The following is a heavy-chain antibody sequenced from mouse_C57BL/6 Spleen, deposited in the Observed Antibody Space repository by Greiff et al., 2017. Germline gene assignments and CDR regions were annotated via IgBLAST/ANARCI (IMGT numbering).Heavy chain of an antibody. CDR1: GYSFTDYN. Sequence: VQLKQSGPELVKPGASVKISCKASGYSFTDYNMNWVKQSTGQSLEWIGVINPNYGTTSYNQKFKGKATLTVDQSSSTAYMQLNSLTSEDSAVYYCTINYDYADYWGQGTTLTVSS. D-gene: IGHD2-4*01. J-gene: IGHJ2*01. CDR3: TINYDYADY. CDR2: INPNYGTT. V-gene: IGHV1-39*01.